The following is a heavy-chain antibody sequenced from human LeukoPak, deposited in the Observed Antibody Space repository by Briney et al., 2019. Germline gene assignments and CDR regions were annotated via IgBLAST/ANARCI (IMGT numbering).Heavy chain of an antibody. CDR3: ARHGGGRDNWFDP. J-gene: IGHJ5*02. Sequence: GESLQISCQGSGYNFPNHWIGWVRQMPGKGLEWMGIIYPGDSDTRYSPSFQGQVTISSDKSISTAYLQWSSLKASDTAVYYCARHGGGRDNWFDPWGQGTLVTVSS. V-gene: IGHV5-51*01. CDR2: IYPGDSDT. D-gene: IGHD2-15*01. CDR1: GYNFPNHW.